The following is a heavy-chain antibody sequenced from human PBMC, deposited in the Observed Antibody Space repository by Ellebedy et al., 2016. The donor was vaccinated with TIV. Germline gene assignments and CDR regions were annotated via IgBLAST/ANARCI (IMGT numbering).Heavy chain of an antibody. V-gene: IGHV3-21*01. CDR1: GFIFSTYN. CDR3: ARERYSGPDSWVRSFDY. CDR2: ISSGGSHI. D-gene: IGHD5-12*01. Sequence: PGGSLRLSCAASGFIFSTYNMNWVRQAPEKGLEWVSSISSGGSHIHYADSVRGRFTISRDNAKHALYLQMDSLRDEDTAVYYCARERYSGPDSWVRSFDYWGQGTLVSVSS. J-gene: IGHJ4*02.